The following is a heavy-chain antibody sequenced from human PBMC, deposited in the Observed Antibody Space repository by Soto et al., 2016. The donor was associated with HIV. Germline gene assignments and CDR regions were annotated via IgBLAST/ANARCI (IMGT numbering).Heavy chain of an antibody. D-gene: IGHD2-21*01. J-gene: IGHJ4*02. CDR1: GFTFHDYD. Sequence: EVQLVESGGGVVRPGGPVRLSCAASGFTFHDYDMSWVRQAPGKGLEWVSGLNWNGGSTGYADSVKGRFTISRDNAKNSLYLQMNSLRAEDTALYYCARVPFGGDFFDYWGQGTLVTVSS. V-gene: IGHV3-20*04. CDR2: LNWNGGST. CDR3: ARVPFGGDFFDY.